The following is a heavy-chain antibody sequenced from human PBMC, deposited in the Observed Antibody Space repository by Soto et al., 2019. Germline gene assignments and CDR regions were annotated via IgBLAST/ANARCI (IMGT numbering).Heavy chain of an antibody. Sequence: ASVKVSCKASGYTFTSYGISWVRQAPGQGLEWMGWISAYNGNTNYAQKLQGRVTMTKDTSTSTAYMELRSLRSDDTAVYYCARVQLELPTYYYYMDVWGKGTTVTVSS. J-gene: IGHJ6*03. CDR1: GYTFTSYG. V-gene: IGHV1-18*01. D-gene: IGHD1-1*01. CDR3: ARVQLELPTYYYYMDV. CDR2: ISAYNGNT.